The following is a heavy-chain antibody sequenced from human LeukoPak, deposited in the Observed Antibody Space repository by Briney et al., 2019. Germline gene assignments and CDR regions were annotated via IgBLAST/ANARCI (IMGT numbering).Heavy chain of an antibody. D-gene: IGHD7-27*01. J-gene: IGHJ4*02. CDR3: AIGPNWGTHS. CDR1: GFTFSTYT. CDR2: IGSSGGGI. V-gene: IGHV3-23*01. Sequence: GGSLRLSCAASGFTFSTYTMYWVRHPPGKRLEWVSIIGSSGGGIHYADSVKGRFTISRDNSKNALYLQMNSLRVEDTAVYYCAIGPNWGTHSWGQGVLVTVSS.